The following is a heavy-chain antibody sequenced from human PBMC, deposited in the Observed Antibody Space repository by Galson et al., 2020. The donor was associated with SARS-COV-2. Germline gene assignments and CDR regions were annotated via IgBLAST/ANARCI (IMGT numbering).Heavy chain of an antibody. CDR1: GGSISSGSNY. CDR2: IYTSGST. J-gene: IGHJ3*01. Sequence: SETLSLTCTVSGGSISSGSNYWTWIRQPAGKGLEWIRRIYTSGSTNYNPSLKSRVTISIDTSENQFSLKLKSVTAADTAVYYCARTVYGSGSYQVWGQGAMVSVSS. V-gene: IGHV4-61*02. D-gene: IGHD3-10*01. CDR3: ARTVYGSGSYQV.